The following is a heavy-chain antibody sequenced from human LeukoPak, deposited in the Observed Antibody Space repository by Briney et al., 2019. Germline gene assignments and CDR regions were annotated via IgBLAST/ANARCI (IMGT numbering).Heavy chain of an antibody. J-gene: IGHJ4*02. CDR1: GFTVSSNY. CDR2: ISGSGGST. D-gene: IGHD2-15*01. CDR3: AKVPMRYCSGGSCQNLDY. V-gene: IGHV3-23*01. Sequence: GGSLRLSCAASGFTVSSNYMSWVRQAPGKGLEWVSAISGSGGSTYYADSVKGRFTISRDNSKNTLYLQMNSLRAEDTAVYYCAKVPMRYCSGGSCQNLDYWGQGTLVTVSS.